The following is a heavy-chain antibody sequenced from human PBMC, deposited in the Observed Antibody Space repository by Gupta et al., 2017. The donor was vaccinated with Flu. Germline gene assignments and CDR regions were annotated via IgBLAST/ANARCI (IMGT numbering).Heavy chain of an antibody. CDR2: ISSSSSYI. V-gene: IGHV3-21*01. CDR1: GFTFSSYS. Sequence: EVQLVVSGGGLVKPGGSLRLSCAASGFTFSSYSMTWVSQAPGKGLEWVSSISSSSSYIYYADSVQGRFTISRDNAKNSLYLQMNSLRAEDTAVYYCARSPGRGFDYWGQGTLVTVSS. J-gene: IGHJ4*02. CDR3: ARSPGRGFDY. D-gene: IGHD3-10*01.